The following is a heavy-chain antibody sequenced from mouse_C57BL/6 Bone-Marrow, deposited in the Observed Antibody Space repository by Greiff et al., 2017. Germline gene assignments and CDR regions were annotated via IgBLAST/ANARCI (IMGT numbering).Heavy chain of an antibody. V-gene: IGHV1-64*01. CDR1: GYTFTSYW. D-gene: IGHD1-1*01. CDR3: ARWLYYYGSSYFDY. J-gene: IGHJ2*01. Sequence: QVQLQQPGAELVKPGASVKLSCKASGYTFTSYWMHWVKQRPGQGLEWIGMIHPNSGSTNYNEKFKSKATLTVDKSSSTAYMQLSSLTSEDSAFYYCARWLYYYGSSYFDYWGQGTTLTVSS. CDR2: IHPNSGST.